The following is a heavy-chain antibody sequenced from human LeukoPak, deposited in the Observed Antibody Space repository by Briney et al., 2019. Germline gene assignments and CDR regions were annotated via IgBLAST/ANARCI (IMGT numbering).Heavy chain of an antibody. CDR1: GGSISSYY. V-gene: IGHV4-59*01. CDR3: ARSWYYYDSSGYTWGTSYYMGV. CDR2: IYYSGST. J-gene: IGHJ6*03. Sequence: PSETLFLTCTVSGGSISSYYWSWIRQPPGKGLEWIGYIYYSGSTNYNPSLKSRVTISVDTSKNQFSLKLSSVTAADTAVYYCARSWYYYDSSGYTWGTSYYMGVWGKGTTVTISS. D-gene: IGHD3-22*01.